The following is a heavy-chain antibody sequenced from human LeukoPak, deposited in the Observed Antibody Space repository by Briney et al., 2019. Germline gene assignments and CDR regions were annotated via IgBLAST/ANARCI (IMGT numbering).Heavy chain of an antibody. J-gene: IGHJ6*02. V-gene: IGHV1-18*01. CDR2: ISAYNGNT. D-gene: IGHD1-26*01. CDR1: GYTFTSYG. Sequence: GASVKVSCKASGYTFTSYGISWVRQAPGQGLEWMGWISAYNGNTNYAQKLQGRVTMTTDTSTSTAYMELRSLRSDDTAVYYCARVGGGGPPGYYYGMDVWGQGTTVTVSS. CDR3: ARVGGGGPPGYYYGMDV.